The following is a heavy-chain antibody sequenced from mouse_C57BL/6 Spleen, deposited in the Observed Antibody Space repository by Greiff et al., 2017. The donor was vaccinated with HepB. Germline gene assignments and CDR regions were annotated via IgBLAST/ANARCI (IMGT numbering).Heavy chain of an antibody. CDR2: IHPSDSDT. CDR3: AIGSSPYAMDY. J-gene: IGHJ4*01. Sequence: QVQLKQPGAELVKPGASVKVSCKASGYTFTSYWMHWVKQRPGQGLEWIGRIHPSDSDTNYNQKFKGKATLTVDKSSSTAYMQLSSLTSEDSAVYYCAIGSSPYAMDYWGQGTSVTVSS. V-gene: IGHV1-74*01. CDR1: GYTFTSYW. D-gene: IGHD1-1*01.